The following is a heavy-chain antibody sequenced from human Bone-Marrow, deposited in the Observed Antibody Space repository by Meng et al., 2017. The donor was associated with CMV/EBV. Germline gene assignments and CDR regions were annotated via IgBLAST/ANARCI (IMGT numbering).Heavy chain of an antibody. V-gene: IGHV3-20*04. Sequence: GESLKISCAASGFTFDDYGMSWVRQTPGKGLEWVSGMNWNGGSTGYADSVKGRFTISRDNAKSSLYLQMNSLRVEDTALYYCAREGDYNGKHYGMDFWGQGTMVTVSS. CDR3: AREGDYNGKHYGMDF. J-gene: IGHJ6*02. CDR2: MNWNGGST. D-gene: IGHD4-11*01. CDR1: GFTFDDYG.